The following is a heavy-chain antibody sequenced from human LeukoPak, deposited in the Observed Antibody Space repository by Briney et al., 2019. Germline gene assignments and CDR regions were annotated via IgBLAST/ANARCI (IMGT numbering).Heavy chain of an antibody. CDR1: GFTFSNYW. CDR3: ARSPFNYDFWSGYYIRSSGYYYYYMDV. V-gene: IGHV3-7*01. D-gene: IGHD3-3*01. J-gene: IGHJ6*03. CDR2: IKQDRSEK. Sequence: GGSLRLSCAASGFTFSNYWMSWVRQAPGKGLEWVANIKQDRSEKYYVDSVKGRFTISRDNAKNSLYLQMNSLRAEDTAVYYCARSPFNYDFWSGYYIRSSGYYYYYMDVWGKGTTVTVSS.